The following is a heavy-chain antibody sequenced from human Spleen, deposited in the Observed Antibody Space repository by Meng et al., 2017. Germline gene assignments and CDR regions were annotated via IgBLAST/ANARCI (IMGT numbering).Heavy chain of an antibody. CDR3: ARPHDYYYDSSGYLV. CDR1: GYSISSGYY. D-gene: IGHD3-22*01. Sequence: SETLSLTCTVSGYSISSGYYWGWIRQPPGKGLEWIGSIYHSGSTYYNPSLKSRVTISVDTSKNQFSLKLSSVTAADTAVYCCARPHDYYYDSSGYLVWGQGTLVTVSS. V-gene: IGHV4-38-2*02. J-gene: IGHJ4*02. CDR2: IYHSGST.